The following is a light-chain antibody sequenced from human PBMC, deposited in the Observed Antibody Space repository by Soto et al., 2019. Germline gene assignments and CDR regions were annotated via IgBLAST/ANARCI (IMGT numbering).Light chain of an antibody. CDR1: SSDVGGYNY. CDR3: SSYTSSSVVI. CDR2: DVN. J-gene: IGLJ2*01. V-gene: IGLV2-14*01. Sequence: QSALTQPASVSGSPGQSITISCTGTSSDVGGYNYVSWYQQHPDKAPKLMIYDVNNRPSGVSNRFSASKSGNTASLTISGLQAEDEADYYCSSYTSSSVVIFGGGTNLTVL.